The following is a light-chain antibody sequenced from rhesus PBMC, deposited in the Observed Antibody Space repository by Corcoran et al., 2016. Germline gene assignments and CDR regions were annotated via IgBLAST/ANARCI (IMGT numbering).Light chain of an antibody. V-gene: IGKV1-33*02. CDR2: AES. CDR1: QGISSW. CDR3: QQHNSYPWT. Sequence: DIQMTQSPSSLSASVGDRVTITCQASQGISSWLAWYQQKPGKGPKLLICAESSLQSGVPSRFSGSGSGTDFTLTISSLRPEDFATYYGQQHNSYPWTFGQGTKVEIK. J-gene: IGKJ1*01.